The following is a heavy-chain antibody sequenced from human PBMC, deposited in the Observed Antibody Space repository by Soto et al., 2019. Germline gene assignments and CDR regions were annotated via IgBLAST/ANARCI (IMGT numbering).Heavy chain of an antibody. V-gene: IGHV1-8*01. CDR3: ACGINYYDSGDDAFEI. D-gene: IGHD3-10*01. CDR1: GYTFTSYD. J-gene: IGHJ3*02. Sequence: QVQLVQSGAEVKKPGASVKVSCKASGYTFTSYDINWVRQATGHGLEWMGWMNPNSGNTGYAQKFQGRVTMTRNTSMSTADMELSSLRSEDTAVYYCACGINYYDSGDDAFEIWGQGTMVTVSS. CDR2: MNPNSGNT.